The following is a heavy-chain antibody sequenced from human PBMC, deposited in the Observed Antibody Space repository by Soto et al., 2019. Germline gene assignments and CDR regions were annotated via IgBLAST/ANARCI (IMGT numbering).Heavy chain of an antibody. CDR1: GFTFSSYS. Sequence: GGSLRLSCAASGFTFSSYSMNWVRQAPGKGLEWVSSISTSSSYIYYTDSVKGRYTISRGNGKNSLYLQMNSLEAEDTAVYYCARVSPSYYYDSSGYYPFDYWGQGTLVTVSS. D-gene: IGHD3-22*01. V-gene: IGHV3-21*01. CDR3: ARVSPSYYYDSSGYYPFDY. CDR2: ISTSSSYI. J-gene: IGHJ4*02.